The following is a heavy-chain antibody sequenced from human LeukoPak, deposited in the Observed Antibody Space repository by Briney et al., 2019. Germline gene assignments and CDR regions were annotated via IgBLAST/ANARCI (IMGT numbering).Heavy chain of an antibody. Sequence: PGGSLRLSCAASGFSVSSNFMSWVRQAPGKGLEWVSVIYSGGTTYYADSVKGRFTISRDNSKNTLSLLMNNLRAEDTAVYCCARDGYGNNYMDVWGKGTTVTVSS. D-gene: IGHD1/OR15-1a*01. CDR1: GFSVSSNF. CDR2: IYSGGTT. V-gene: IGHV3-53*01. J-gene: IGHJ6*03. CDR3: ARDGYGNNYMDV.